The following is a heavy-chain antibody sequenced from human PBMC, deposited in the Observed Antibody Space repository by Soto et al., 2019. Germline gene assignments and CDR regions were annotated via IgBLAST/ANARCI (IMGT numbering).Heavy chain of an antibody. J-gene: IGHJ2*01. CDR3: ARGMQGSRYVDL. CDR2: NDGSST. D-gene: IGHD6-6*01. V-gene: IGHV3-74*01. Sequence: EVQLVESGGGLVQPGGSLRLSCAGSGFVFSSYCMHWVRQVPGKGLVWVSRNDGSSTTYADSVTGRFTISRDNAKNTLYLQMNSLGAEDTAVYYCARGMQGSRYVDLGGRGTVVTVSS. CDR1: GFVFSSYC.